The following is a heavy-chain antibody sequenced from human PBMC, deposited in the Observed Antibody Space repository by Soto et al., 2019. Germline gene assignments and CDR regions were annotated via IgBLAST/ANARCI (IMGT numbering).Heavy chain of an antibody. D-gene: IGHD3-10*02. CDR2: IYYSGRT. J-gene: IGHJ4*02. CDR1: GGSISSGDYY. V-gene: IGHV4-30-4*01. Sequence: SETLSLTCTVSGGSISSGDYYWSWIRQPPGKGLEWIGYIYYSGRTYYNPSLKSRVTISVDTSKNQFSLKLSSVTAAETAVYYCARLCSDITAMALHYFDYWGQGTLVTVSS. CDR3: ARLCSDITAMALHYFDY.